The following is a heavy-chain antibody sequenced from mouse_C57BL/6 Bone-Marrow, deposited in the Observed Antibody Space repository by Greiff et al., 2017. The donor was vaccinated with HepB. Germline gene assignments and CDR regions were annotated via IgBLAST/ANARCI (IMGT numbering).Heavy chain of an antibody. CDR1: GFSLSTSGMG. CDR2: IYWDDEK. D-gene: IGHD2-5*01. Sequence: QVTLKVSGPGILQPSQTLSLTCSFSGFSLSTSGMGVSWIRQPSGKGLEWLAHIYWDDEKLYNPSLKSRLTISKDTCKNQVFLKITSVDTADTATYYCARRATYYSNYYAMDYWGQGTSVTVSS. J-gene: IGHJ4*01. V-gene: IGHV8-12*01. CDR3: ARRATYYSNYYAMDY.